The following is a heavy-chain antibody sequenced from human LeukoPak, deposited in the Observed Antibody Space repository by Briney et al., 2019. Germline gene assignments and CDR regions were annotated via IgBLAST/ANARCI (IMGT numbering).Heavy chain of an antibody. CDR1: GGSISSYY. V-gene: IGHV4-4*07. Sequence: SETLSLTCTVSGGSISSYYWSWIRQPAGKRLEWIGRIYTSGSTNYNPSLKSRVTMSVDTSKNQFSLKLSSVTAADTAVYYCARDSVGTAAAGTDFDYWGQGTLVTVSS. J-gene: IGHJ4*02. CDR3: ARDSVGTAAAGTDFDY. CDR2: IYTSGST. D-gene: IGHD6-13*01.